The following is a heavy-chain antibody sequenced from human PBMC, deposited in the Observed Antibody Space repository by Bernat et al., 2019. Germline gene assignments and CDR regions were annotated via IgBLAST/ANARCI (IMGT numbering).Heavy chain of an antibody. CDR1: GNTFSTYT. V-gene: IGHV1-3*01. CDR3: ARTVVPTDMAKNYYYYGMDV. Sequence: QVQLVQSGAEVKKPGASVKVSCKASGNTFSTYTIHWVRQAPGQRLEWMGWFSAGNGNTKYSQKFQGRVTITRDTSASTAYMELSSLRSEDTAVYYGARTVVPTDMAKNYYYYGMDVWGQGTTVTVSS. J-gene: IGHJ6*02. CDR2: FSAGNGNT. D-gene: IGHD2-2*01.